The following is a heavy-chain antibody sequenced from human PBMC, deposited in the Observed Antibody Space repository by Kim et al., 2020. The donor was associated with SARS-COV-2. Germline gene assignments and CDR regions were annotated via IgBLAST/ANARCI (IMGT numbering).Heavy chain of an antibody. J-gene: IGHJ4*02. Sequence: GGSLRLSCAASGFTFSSYAMSWVRQAPGKGLEWVSAISGSGGSTYYADSVKGRFTISRDNSKNTLYLQMNSLRAEDTAVYYCAKDVEWPVMVREPSDGEGFDYRGQGTLVTVSS. D-gene: IGHD3-10*01. V-gene: IGHV3-23*01. CDR3: AKDVEWPVMVREPSDGEGFDY. CDR1: GFTFSSYA. CDR2: ISGSGGST.